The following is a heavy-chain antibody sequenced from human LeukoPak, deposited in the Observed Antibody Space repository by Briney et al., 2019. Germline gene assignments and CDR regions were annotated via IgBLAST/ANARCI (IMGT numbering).Heavy chain of an antibody. Sequence: SETLSLTCTVSGGSISSGGYYWSWIRQHPGKGLEWIGYIYYSGSTYYNPSLKSRVTISVDTSKNQFSLKLSSVTAADTAVYYCASTDDYGDYGNVVWGQGTLVTVSS. CDR2: IYYSGST. D-gene: IGHD4-17*01. CDR3: ASTDDYGDYGNVV. V-gene: IGHV4-31*03. CDR1: GGSISSGGYY. J-gene: IGHJ4*02.